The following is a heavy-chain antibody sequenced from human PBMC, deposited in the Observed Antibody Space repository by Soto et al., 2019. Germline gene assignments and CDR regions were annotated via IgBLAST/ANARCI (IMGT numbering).Heavy chain of an antibody. V-gene: IGHV3-7*01. Sequence: GSLRLSCAASGFTFSSYWMSWVRQAPGKGLEWVANIKQDGSEKYYVDSVKGRFTISRDNSKNTLYLQMNSLRAEDTAVYYCASPACSGGSCYSGLPFDYWGQGTLVTVSS. D-gene: IGHD2-15*01. CDR2: IKQDGSEK. J-gene: IGHJ4*02. CDR3: ASPACSGGSCYSGLPFDY. CDR1: GFTFSSYW.